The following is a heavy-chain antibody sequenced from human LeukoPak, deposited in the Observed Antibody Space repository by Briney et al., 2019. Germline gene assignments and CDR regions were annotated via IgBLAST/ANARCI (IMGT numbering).Heavy chain of an antibody. CDR1: GDSIISYY. Sequence: SETLSLTCSVSGDSIISYYWNWLRQSPGKGLEWIGYIYYSGSTNYNPSLKSRVTISVDTSKNQFSLKLSSVTAADTAVYYCARDGPHTSIFGVVGYAFDIWGQGTMVTVSS. D-gene: IGHD3-3*01. V-gene: IGHV4-59*01. CDR3: ARDGPHTSIFGVVGYAFDI. CDR2: IYYSGST. J-gene: IGHJ3*02.